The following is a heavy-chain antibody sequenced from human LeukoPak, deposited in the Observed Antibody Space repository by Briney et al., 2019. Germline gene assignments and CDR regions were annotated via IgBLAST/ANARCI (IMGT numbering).Heavy chain of an antibody. D-gene: IGHD2-2*01. CDR2: IYHSRSS. J-gene: IGHJ2*01. Sequence: NPSQTLSLTCTVSGDSISRGSFSWTWIRQPPGKGLEWIGYIYHSRSSYYNPSLKSRVTTSVDRSKNQFSLKLSSVTAADTAVYYCARAGFIVVVGFWYFDLWGRGTLVTVSS. V-gene: IGHV4-30-2*01. CDR1: GDSISRGSFS. CDR3: ARAGFIVVVGFWYFDL.